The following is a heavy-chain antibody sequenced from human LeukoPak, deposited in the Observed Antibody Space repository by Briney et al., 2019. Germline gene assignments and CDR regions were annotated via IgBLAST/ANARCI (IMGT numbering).Heavy chain of an antibody. Sequence: GSLRLSCAASGFTFSSYWMSWVRQAPGKGLEWVANIKQDGSEKYYVDSVKGRFTISRDNAKNSLYLQMNSLRAEDTAVYYCATSSSVSHYFDYWGQGTLVTVSS. J-gene: IGHJ4*02. CDR3: ATSSSVSHYFDY. V-gene: IGHV3-7*01. CDR2: IKQDGSEK. D-gene: IGHD6-6*01. CDR1: GFTFSSYW.